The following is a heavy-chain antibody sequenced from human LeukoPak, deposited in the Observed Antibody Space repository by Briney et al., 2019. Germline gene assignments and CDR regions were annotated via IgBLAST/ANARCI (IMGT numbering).Heavy chain of an antibody. CDR2: INGDGSNT. J-gene: IGHJ4*02. D-gene: IGHD5-24*01. V-gene: IGHV3-74*01. Sequence: GGSLRLSCAASGFTFSNYWMHWVRQAPGKGLVWVSRINGDGSNTNYADSVKGRFTISRDNAKNTLYLQMNSLRGEDTAVYYCARGAARMVEMATIISFEYWGQGTLVTVSS. CDR1: GFTFSNYW. CDR3: ARGAARMVEMATIISFEY.